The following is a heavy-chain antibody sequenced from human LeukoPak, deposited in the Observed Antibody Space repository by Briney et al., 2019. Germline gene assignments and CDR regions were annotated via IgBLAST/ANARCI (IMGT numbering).Heavy chain of an antibody. D-gene: IGHD6-6*01. V-gene: IGHV3-30*02. CDR2: VPSDGGTK. CDR1: GFTFSSYG. Sequence: PGGSLRLSCAASGFTFSSYGMHWVRQAPGKGLEWVAVVPSDGGTKYYADSVKGRFTISRDNSKNTLYLQMNSLKTEDTAVYYCAKEGDGAARFAFDIWGQGTMVTVSS. J-gene: IGHJ3*02. CDR3: AKEGDGAARFAFDI.